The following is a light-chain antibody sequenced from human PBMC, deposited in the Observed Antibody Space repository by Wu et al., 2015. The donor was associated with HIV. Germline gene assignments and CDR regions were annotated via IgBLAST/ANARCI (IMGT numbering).Light chain of an antibody. Sequence: IVLTQSPATLSLSPGERATLSCRASQSINSFLAWYQQKPGQGPRLLIYDASNRATGVPARFSGSGSGTDFTLTISSLEPEDFALYYCQQCTNWPLTFGQGTRLDI. J-gene: IGKJ5*01. CDR2: DAS. V-gene: IGKV3-11*01. CDR1: QSINSF. CDR3: QQCTNWPLT.